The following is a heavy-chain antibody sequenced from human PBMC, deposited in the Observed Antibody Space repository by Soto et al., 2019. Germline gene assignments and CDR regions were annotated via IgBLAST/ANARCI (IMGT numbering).Heavy chain of an antibody. CDR1: GDSLSSYY. J-gene: IGHJ4*02. Sequence: SETLSLTCSVSGDSLSSYYWSWIRQPPGKGLEWIGYIYYSGSTNYNPSFKSRVTISVDTPKNQFSLKLTSVTAADTAVYYCVSSSWHSLDYWGQGTRVTVSS. CDR3: VSSSWHSLDY. D-gene: IGHD6-13*01. V-gene: IGHV4-59*12. CDR2: IYYSGST.